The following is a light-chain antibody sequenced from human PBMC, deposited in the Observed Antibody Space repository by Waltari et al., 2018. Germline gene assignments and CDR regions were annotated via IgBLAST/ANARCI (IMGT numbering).Light chain of an antibody. V-gene: IGLV1-51*02. CDR2: DDN. CDR3: GTWDSSLAVWM. Sequence: QSLLTQPPSLSAAPGQRVTIYCSGTSPNIGGNDVFWYQPFPGKAPRPLIYDDNRRPAGIPDRFSGSKSATSASLAISRLQTGDEADYYCGTWDSSLAVWMFGGGTRLTVL. J-gene: IGLJ3*02. CDR1: SPNIGGND.